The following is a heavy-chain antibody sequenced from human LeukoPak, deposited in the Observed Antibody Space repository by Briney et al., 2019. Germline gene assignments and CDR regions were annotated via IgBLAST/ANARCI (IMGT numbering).Heavy chain of an antibody. J-gene: IGHJ4*02. CDR3: ARGRYYDSRGYYYFDD. D-gene: IGHD3-22*01. V-gene: IGHV3-48*04. CDR2: ISWNSGSI. Sequence: GGSLRLSCAASGFTFSSYSMNWVRQAPGKGLEWVSDISWNSGSIDYADSVKGRFTISRDNAKNSLYLQMNSLRAEDTALYYCARGRYYDSRGYYYFDDWGQGTLVTVSS. CDR1: GFTFSSYS.